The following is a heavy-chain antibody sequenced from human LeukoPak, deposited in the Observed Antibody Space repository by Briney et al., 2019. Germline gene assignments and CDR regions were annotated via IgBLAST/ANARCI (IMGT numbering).Heavy chain of an antibody. V-gene: IGHV3-43*01. J-gene: IGHJ3*02. Sequence: GGSLRLSCAASGFTFDDYTMHWVRQAPGKGLKWVSLISWDGGSTYYADSVKGRFTISRDNSKNSLYLQMNSLRTEDTALYYCAKGYSGYGDGAFDIWGQGTMVTVSS. CDR2: ISWDGGST. D-gene: IGHD5-12*01. CDR3: AKGYSGYGDGAFDI. CDR1: GFTFDDYT.